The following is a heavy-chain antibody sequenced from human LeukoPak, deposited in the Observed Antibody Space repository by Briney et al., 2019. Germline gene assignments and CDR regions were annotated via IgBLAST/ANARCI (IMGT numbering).Heavy chain of an antibody. J-gene: IGHJ3*02. D-gene: IGHD1-1*01. V-gene: IGHV2-5*02. Sequence: SGPTLVNPTQTLTLTCTFSGVSLSTSGVGVGWIRQPPGKALEWLALIYWDDDKGYSPSLKSRLTITKDTSKNQVVLTMTNMDPVDTATYYCCAGTSGDAFDIWGQGTMVTVSS. CDR2: IYWDDDK. CDR1: GVSLSTSGVG. CDR3: CAGTSGDAFDI.